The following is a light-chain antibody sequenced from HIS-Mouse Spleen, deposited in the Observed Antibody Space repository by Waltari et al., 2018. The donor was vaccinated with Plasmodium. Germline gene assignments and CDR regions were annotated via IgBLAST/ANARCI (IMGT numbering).Light chain of an antibody. V-gene: IGKV3-15*01. CDR1: QSVSSN. CDR3: QQYNNWSFT. Sequence: DIVMTQSPSTLSVSPGDRATLSCRASQSVSSNLAWYQQKPGQAPRLLIYAASTMPTGIPARFSGSGSGTDFTLTISSLQSEDFAVYYCQQYNNWSFTFGPGTKVDIK. J-gene: IGKJ3*01. CDR2: AAS.